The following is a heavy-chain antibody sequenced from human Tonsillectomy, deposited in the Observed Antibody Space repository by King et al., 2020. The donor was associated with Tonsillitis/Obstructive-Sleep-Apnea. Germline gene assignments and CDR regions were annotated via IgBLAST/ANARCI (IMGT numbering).Heavy chain of an antibody. CDR2: INHSGST. V-gene: IGHV4-34*01. CDR3: AGGREDIVVVPAAIQAAVDY. CDR1: GGSFSGYY. Sequence: VQLQQLGAGLLKPSETLSLTCAVYGGSFSGYYWSWIRQPPGKGLEWIGEINHSGSTNYNPSLKSRVTISVDTSKHQFSLKLSSMTAADTAVYYCAGGREDIVVVPAAIQAAVDYWGQGTLVTVSS. J-gene: IGHJ4*02. D-gene: IGHD2-2*02.